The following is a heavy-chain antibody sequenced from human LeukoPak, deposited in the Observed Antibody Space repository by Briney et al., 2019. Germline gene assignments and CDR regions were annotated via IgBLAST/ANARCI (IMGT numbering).Heavy chain of an antibody. J-gene: IGHJ4*02. V-gene: IGHV3-23*01. CDR3: AKLLYYYDSSQPY. CDR2: ISGSGGST. CDR1: GFTFSSYG. D-gene: IGHD3-22*01. Sequence: GGSLRLSCAASGFTFSSYGMSWVRQAPGKGLEWVSAISGSGGSTYYADSVKGRFPISRDNSKNTLCLQMNSLRAEDTAVYYCAKLLYYYDSSQPYWGQGTLVTVSS.